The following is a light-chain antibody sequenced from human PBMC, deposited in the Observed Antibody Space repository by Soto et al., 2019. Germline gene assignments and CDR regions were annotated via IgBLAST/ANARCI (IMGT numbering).Light chain of an antibody. J-gene: IGKJ5*01. CDR3: LWGAALTKIA. CDR1: QSVSNY. Sequence: NVWTLTLASPSLTQRERVTLSGRSSQSVSNYLAWYQQKPGQAPRLLIYAASDRATGIPARFSGSGSATDFTRTSCGLEPEDFSIFYCLWGAALTKIAFGQGARLEVK. V-gene: IGKV3-11*01. CDR2: AAS.